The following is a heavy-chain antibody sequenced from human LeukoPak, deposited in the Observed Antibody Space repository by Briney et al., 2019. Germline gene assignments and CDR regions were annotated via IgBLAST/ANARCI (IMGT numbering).Heavy chain of an antibody. Sequence: ASVKVSCKASGYTFTSYYMHWVRQAPGQGLEWMGIINPSGGSTSYAQKFQGRVTITTDESTSTAYMELSSLRSEDTAVYYCARDRAAAGTPSAFDYWGQGTLVTVSS. J-gene: IGHJ4*02. V-gene: IGHV1-46*01. CDR3: ARDRAAAGTPSAFDY. CDR2: INPSGGST. CDR1: GYTFTSYY. D-gene: IGHD6-13*01.